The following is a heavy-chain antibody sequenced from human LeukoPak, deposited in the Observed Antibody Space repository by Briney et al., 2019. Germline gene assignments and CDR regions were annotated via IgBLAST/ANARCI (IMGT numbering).Heavy chain of an antibody. CDR2: ISYDGSNK. CDR3: ARAPRMTTVRPFDY. D-gene: IGHD4-17*01. CDR1: GFTFSSYA. V-gene: IGHV3-30*14. Sequence: PGGSLRLSCAASGFTFSSYAMHWVRQAPGKGLEWVAVISYDGSNKYYADSVKGRFTISRDNSKNTLYLQMNSLRAEDTAVYYCARAPRMTTVRPFDYWGQGTLVTVSS. J-gene: IGHJ4*02.